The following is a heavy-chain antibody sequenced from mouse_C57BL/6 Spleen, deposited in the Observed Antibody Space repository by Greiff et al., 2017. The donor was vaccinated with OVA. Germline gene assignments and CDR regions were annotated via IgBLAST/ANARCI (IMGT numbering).Heavy chain of an antibody. V-gene: IGHV1-80*01. J-gene: IGHJ2*01. CDR2: IYPGDGDT. D-gene: IGHD1-2*01. CDR3: ARDTTASYYFDY. CDR1: GYAFSSYW. Sequence: VQLVESGAELVKPGASVKISCKASGYAFSSYWMNWVKQRPGKGLEWIGQIYPGDGDTNYNGKFKGKATLTADKSSSTAYMQLSSLTSEDSAVYFCARDTTASYYFDYWGQGTTLTVSS.